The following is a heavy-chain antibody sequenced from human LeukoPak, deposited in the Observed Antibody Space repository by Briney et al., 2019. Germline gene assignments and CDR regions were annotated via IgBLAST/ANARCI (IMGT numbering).Heavy chain of an antibody. D-gene: IGHD2-2*02. Sequence: SETLSLTCAVYGGSFSGYYWSWIRQPPGKGLEWIGEINHSGSTNNNPSLKSRVTISVDTSKNQFSLKLSSVTAADTAVYYCARVCGSTSCYTQNWFDPWGQGTLVTVSS. J-gene: IGHJ5*02. CDR1: GGSFSGYY. V-gene: IGHV4-34*01. CDR3: ARVCGSTSCYTQNWFDP. CDR2: INHSGST.